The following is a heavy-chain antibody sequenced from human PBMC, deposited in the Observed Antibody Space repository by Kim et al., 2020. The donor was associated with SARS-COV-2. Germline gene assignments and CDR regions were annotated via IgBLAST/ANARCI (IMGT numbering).Heavy chain of an antibody. J-gene: IGHJ4*02. CDR2: ISAYNGNT. CDR3: ARDRLSLGYSGYERTDY. D-gene: IGHD5-12*01. CDR1: GYTFTSYG. Sequence: ASVKVSCKASGYTFTSYGISWVRQAPGQGLEWMGWISAYNGNTNYAQKLQGRVTMTTDTSTSTAYMELRSLRSDDTAVYYCARDRLSLGYSGYERTDYWGQGTLVTVSS. V-gene: IGHV1-18*01.